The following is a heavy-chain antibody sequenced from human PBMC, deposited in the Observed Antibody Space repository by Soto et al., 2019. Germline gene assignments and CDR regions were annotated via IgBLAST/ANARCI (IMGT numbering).Heavy chain of an antibody. J-gene: IGHJ4*02. CDR3: ATTNGFFDY. D-gene: IGHD1-1*01. CDR1: GITFSDYY. Sequence: GGSLSLSCAASGITFSDYYMSWIRQTPGKGLEWLSYISSSSSTIYYADSVKGRFTVSRDNAMNSLYLQMDSLRGQDTAVYYCATTNGFFDYWGQGTLVTVSS. CDR2: ISSSSSTI. V-gene: IGHV3-11*01.